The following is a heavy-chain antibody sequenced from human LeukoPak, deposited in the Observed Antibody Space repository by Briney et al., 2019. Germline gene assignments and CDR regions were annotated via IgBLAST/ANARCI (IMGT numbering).Heavy chain of an antibody. J-gene: IGHJ3*02. CDR2: IRYDGSNK. D-gene: IGHD3-3*01. Sequence: GGSLRLSCAASGFTFSSYGMHWVRQAPGKGLEWVAFIRYDGSNKYYADSVKGRFTISRDNSKNTLYLQMNSLRAEDTAVYYCATIVLRFLEWGGDAFDIWGQGTMVTVSS. V-gene: IGHV3-30*02. CDR3: ATIVLRFLEWGGDAFDI. CDR1: GFTFSSYG.